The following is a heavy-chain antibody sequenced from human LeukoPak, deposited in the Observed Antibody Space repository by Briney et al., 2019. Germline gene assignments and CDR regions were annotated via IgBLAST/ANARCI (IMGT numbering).Heavy chain of an antibody. CDR3: ARAEVTISTNY. Sequence: GGSLRLSCAASGFTFKSYWMSWVRQAPGKGLEWVANINHGGSEKYYVDSVKGRFSISRDSAKNSLYLQMNALRVEDTAVYYCARAEVTISTNYWGQGTLVTVSS. D-gene: IGHD4-17*01. CDR2: INHGGSEK. CDR1: GFTFKSYW. V-gene: IGHV3-7*01. J-gene: IGHJ4*02.